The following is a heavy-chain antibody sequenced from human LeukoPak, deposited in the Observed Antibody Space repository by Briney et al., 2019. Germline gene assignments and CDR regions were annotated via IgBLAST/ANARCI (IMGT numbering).Heavy chain of an antibody. J-gene: IGHJ5*02. CDR2: INHSGST. D-gene: IGHD4-11*01. Sequence: PSETLSLTCAVYGGSFSGYYWSWIRQPPGRGLEWIGEINHSGSTNYNPSLKSRVTISVDTSKNQFSLKLSSVTAADTAVYYCARDYSNYGAAWFDPWGQGTLVTVSS. V-gene: IGHV4-34*01. CDR1: GGSFSGYY. CDR3: ARDYSNYGAAWFDP.